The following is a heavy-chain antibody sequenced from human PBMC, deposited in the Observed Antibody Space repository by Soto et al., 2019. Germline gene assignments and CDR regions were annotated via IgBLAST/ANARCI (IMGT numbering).Heavy chain of an antibody. CDR2: IIPLHNTS. J-gene: IGHJ6*02. D-gene: IGHD1-20*01. CDR3: AIWSNWNPLYYRGMDV. Sequence: SVKVSCKVSGGAFTNYSLNWVRHAPGQGLEWLGGIIPLHNTSNYSLKLLGRGSVTADISSDTVYMHLSGLTSDDTATYYCAIWSNWNPLYYRGMDVWGQGTTVTVSS. V-gene: IGHV1-69*08. CDR1: GGAFTNYS.